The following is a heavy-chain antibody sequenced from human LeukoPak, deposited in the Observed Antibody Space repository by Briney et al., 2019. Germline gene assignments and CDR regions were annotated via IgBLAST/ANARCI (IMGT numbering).Heavy chain of an antibody. J-gene: IGHJ6*02. CDR3: ARENAVAGSYYYYYYGMDV. Sequence: ASVKVSCKASGYTLTDYYMHWVRQAPGQGLEWMGRINPNSGGTNYAQKFQGRVTMTRDTSISTAYMELSRLRSDDTAVYYCARENAVAGSYYYYYYGMDVWGQGTTVTVSS. CDR2: INPNSGGT. D-gene: IGHD6-19*01. CDR1: GYTLTDYY. V-gene: IGHV1-2*06.